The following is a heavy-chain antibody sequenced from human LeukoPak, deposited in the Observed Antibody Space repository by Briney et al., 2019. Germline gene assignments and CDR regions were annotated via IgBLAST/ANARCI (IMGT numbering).Heavy chain of an antibody. CDR2: IRSKAYGGTT. V-gene: IGHV3-49*04. J-gene: IGHJ4*02. D-gene: IGHD1-26*01. Sequence: GGSLRLSCTASGFTFGDYAMSWVRQAPGKGLEWVGFIRSKAYGGTTEYAASVKGRFTISRDDSKSIAYLQMNSLKTEDTAVSYCTRVPPIVGATLDYWGQGTLVTVSS. CDR3: TRVPPIVGATLDY. CDR1: GFTFGDYA.